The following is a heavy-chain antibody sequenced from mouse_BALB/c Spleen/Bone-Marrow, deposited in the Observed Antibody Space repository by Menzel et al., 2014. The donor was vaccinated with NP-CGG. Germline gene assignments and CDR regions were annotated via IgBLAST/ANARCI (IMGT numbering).Heavy chain of an antibody. CDR2: ISSGGSYT. Sequence: EVMLVESGGDLVKPGGSLKLSCAASGFTFSSYAMSWVRQTPEKRLEWVATISSGGSYTYYPDSVKGRFAISRDNAKNTLYLQMSSLRSEDTAMYYCARHGITRLLDYWGQGTTLTVSS. D-gene: IGHD2-4*01. CDR1: GFTFSSYA. V-gene: IGHV5-9-1*01. J-gene: IGHJ2*01. CDR3: ARHGITRLLDY.